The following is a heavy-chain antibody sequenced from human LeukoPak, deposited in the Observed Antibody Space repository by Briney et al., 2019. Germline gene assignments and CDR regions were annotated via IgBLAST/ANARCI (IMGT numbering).Heavy chain of an antibody. V-gene: IGHV3-9*01. J-gene: IGHJ4*02. CDR1: GFTFSSYA. CDR2: ISWNSGDI. D-gene: IGHD3-16*01. CDR3: AKDMGY. Sequence: GGSLRLSCAASGFTFSSYAMSWVRQAPGKGLEWVSGISWNSGDIGYADSVKGRFTISRDNAKNSLYLQMNSLRPEDTALYYCAKDMGYWGQGTLVTVSS.